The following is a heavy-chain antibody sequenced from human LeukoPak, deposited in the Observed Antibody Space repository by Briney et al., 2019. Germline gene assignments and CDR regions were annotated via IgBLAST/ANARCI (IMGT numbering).Heavy chain of an antibody. CDR2: ISGSGGNT. CDR3: AKGDASPVHLLTGH. CDR1: GFTLSSYA. V-gene: IGHV3-23*01. Sequence: GGSLRLSCAASGFTLSSYAMTWVRQAPGKGLEWVTGISGSGGNTYYADSVKGWFTISRDNSKNTLYLQMNSLRAEDTAVYYCAKGDASPVHLLTGHWGQGTLVTVSS. J-gene: IGHJ4*02. D-gene: IGHD3-9*01.